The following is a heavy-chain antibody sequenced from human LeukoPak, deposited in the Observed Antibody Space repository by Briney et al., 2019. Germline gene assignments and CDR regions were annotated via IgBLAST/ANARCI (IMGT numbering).Heavy chain of an antibody. J-gene: IGHJ6*02. V-gene: IGHV5-51*01. CDR1: GYSFTSYW. CDR3: ARLSGSYHTDYYYYYGIDV. D-gene: IGHD1-26*01. Sequence: GESLKISCKGSGYSFTSYWIGWVRQMPGKGLEWMGIIYPGDSDTRYSTSFQGQVTISADKSISTAYLQWSSLKASDTAMYYCARLSGSYHTDYYYYYGIDVWGQGTTVTVSS. CDR2: IYPGDSDT.